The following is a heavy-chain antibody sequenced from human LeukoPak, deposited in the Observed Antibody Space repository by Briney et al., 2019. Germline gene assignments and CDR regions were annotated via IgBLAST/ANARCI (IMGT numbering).Heavy chain of an antibody. J-gene: IGHJ4*02. CDR3: ARDQEDIVVVPAALTFDY. CDR2: MNPNSGNT. CDR1: GYTFTSYD. D-gene: IGHD2-2*01. Sequence: GASVKVSCKASGYTFTSYDINWVRQATGQGLEWMGWMNPNSGNTGYAQKFQGRVTMTRNTSISTAYMELSSLRSDDTAVYYCARDQEDIVVVPAALTFDYWGQGTLVTVSS. V-gene: IGHV1-8*01.